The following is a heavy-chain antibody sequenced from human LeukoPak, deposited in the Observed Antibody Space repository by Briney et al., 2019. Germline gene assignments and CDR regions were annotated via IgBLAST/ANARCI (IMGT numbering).Heavy chain of an antibody. D-gene: IGHD6-13*01. CDR1: GFTFSSYA. CDR3: ATSAAGTMTRFDP. CDR2: ISASGVNT. J-gene: IGHJ5*02. Sequence: GVSLRLSCAASGFTFSSYAMSWVRQAPGKGLEWVSVISASGVNTYYADSVKGRFTISRDNSKNTLYLQMNSLRAEDTAVYYCATSAAGTMTRFDPWGQGTLVTVPS. V-gene: IGHV3-23*01.